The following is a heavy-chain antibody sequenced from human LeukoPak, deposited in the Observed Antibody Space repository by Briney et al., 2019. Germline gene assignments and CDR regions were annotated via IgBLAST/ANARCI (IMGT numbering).Heavy chain of an antibody. CDR2: IYSGGST. Sequence: GGSLRLSCAASGFTVSSNYMSWVRQAPGKGLEWVSVIYSGGSTYYADSVKGRFTISRDNSKNTLYLQMNSLRAEDTAVYYCAKDDRSSSWYYWGQGTLVTVSS. J-gene: IGHJ4*02. V-gene: IGHV3-66*01. CDR3: AKDDRSSSWYY. CDR1: GFTVSSNY. D-gene: IGHD6-13*01.